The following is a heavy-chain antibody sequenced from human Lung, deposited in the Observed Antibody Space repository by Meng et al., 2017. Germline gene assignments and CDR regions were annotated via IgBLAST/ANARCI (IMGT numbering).Heavy chain of an antibody. V-gene: IGHV4-34*01. CDR3: ARGPTTMAHDFDY. CDR1: GGSFSDYY. D-gene: IGHD4-11*01. Sequence: QGQLQPWEAGRFKPSETLSLTCVVSGGSFSDYYWSWIRQPPGKGLEWIGEINHSGSTNYNPSLESRATISVDTSQNNLSLKLSSVTAADSAVYYCARGPTTMAHDFDYWGQGTLVTVSS. CDR2: INHSGST. J-gene: IGHJ4*02.